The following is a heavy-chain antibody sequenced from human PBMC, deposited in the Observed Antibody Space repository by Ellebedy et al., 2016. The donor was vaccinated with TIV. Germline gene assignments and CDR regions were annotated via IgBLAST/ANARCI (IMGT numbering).Heavy chain of an antibody. J-gene: IGHJ2*01. CDR3: ARGGYSGSSHWYFDL. V-gene: IGHV3-66*01. CDR1: GFTVRYNY. CDR2: IYTGGSP. D-gene: IGHD1-26*01. Sequence: GESLKISCAASGFTVRYNYMSCVRQAPGKGLEWVSVIYTGGSPNYADSVKGRFTISRDNSKNTLYLQMNSLRAEDTAVYYCARGGYSGSSHWYFDLWGRGTLVTVSS.